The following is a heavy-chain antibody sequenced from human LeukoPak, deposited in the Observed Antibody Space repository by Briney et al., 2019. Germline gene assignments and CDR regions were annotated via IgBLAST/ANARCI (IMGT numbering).Heavy chain of an antibody. CDR2: ISPYNCYA. CDR1: GYTFTKYG. D-gene: IGHD1-26*01. J-gene: IGHJ3*02. V-gene: IGHV1-18*01. Sequence: GASVKVSCKTSGYTFTKYGVSGVRQAPGQGLEWMGWISPYNCYATYGHNLQGRVTMTNDTSKTTAFVELRSLRSDATAIYYCARSFSRDAFDIWGQGTMVTVSS. CDR3: ARSFSRDAFDI.